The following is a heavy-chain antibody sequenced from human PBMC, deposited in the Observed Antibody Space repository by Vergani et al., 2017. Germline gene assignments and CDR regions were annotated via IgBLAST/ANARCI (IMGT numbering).Heavy chain of an antibody. Sequence: QLLESGGGLIQPGGSLRLSCAASGFTFNSYAMTWVRQAPGKGLEWVSGINNNGGSTYYADSVKGRFTISRDNSKNTLCLQKTDLRAEDTATYYCAKVCGSTSCPYGGGAFDVWGHGTMVTVSS. CDR2: INNNGGST. D-gene: IGHD2-2*01. V-gene: IGHV3-23*01. J-gene: IGHJ3*01. CDR3: AKVCGSTSCPYGGGAFDV. CDR1: GFTFNSYA.